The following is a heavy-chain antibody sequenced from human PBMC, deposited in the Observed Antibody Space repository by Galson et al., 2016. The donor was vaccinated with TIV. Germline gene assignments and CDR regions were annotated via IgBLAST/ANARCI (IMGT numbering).Heavy chain of an antibody. Sequence: QSGAEVKKPGESLKTSCKASGSSLTSYWIAWVRQVPGKGLEWMGIIYARDSDIKYSPSFQGQVTISADESVSTAYLQWSSLKASDTAMYYCARAPGYAGYSYSYFDYWGQGTLVTVSS. CDR1: GSSLTSYW. V-gene: IGHV5-51*03. CDR2: IYARDSDI. CDR3: ARAPGYAGYSYSYFDY. J-gene: IGHJ4*02. D-gene: IGHD5-12*01.